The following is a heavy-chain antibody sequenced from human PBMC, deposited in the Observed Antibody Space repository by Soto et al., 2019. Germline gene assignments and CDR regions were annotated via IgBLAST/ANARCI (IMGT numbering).Heavy chain of an antibody. CDR2: IYYSGST. Sequence: PSETLYRTCPFFGGSLRSGGYYLSWISQHPGKGLEWIGYIYYSGSTYYNPSLKSRVTISVDTSKNQFSLKLSSVTAADTAVYYCARDQGVAARPGAFDIWGQGTMVTVSS. V-gene: IGHV4-31*03. D-gene: IGHD6-6*01. CDR1: GGSLRSGGYY. CDR3: ARDQGVAARPGAFDI. J-gene: IGHJ3*02.